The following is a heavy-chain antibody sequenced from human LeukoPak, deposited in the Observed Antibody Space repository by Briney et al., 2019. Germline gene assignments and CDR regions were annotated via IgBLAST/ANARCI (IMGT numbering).Heavy chain of an antibody. V-gene: IGHV4-59*01. CDR1: GGSISSYY. CDR3: ARENCSGGSCYGVDY. CDR2: IYYSGST. J-gene: IGHJ4*02. D-gene: IGHD2-15*01. Sequence: SETLSLTCTVSGGSISSYYWSWIRQPPGKGLEWIGYIYYSGSTNYNPSLKSRVTISVDTSKNQFSLKLSSVTAADTAVYYCARENCSGGSCYGVDYWGQGTLVTVSS.